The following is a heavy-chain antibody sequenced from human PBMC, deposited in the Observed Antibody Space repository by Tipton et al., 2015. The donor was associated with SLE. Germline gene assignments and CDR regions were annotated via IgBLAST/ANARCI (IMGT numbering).Heavy chain of an antibody. Sequence: TLSLTCTVSGGSISSYYWSWIRQPAGKGLEWIGRIYTSGSTNYNPSLKSRVTMSVDTSKNQFSLKLSSVTAADTAVYYCATYSSRYSYDAFDIWGQGTMVTVSS. J-gene: IGHJ3*02. D-gene: IGHD6-13*01. CDR3: ATYSSRYSYDAFDI. CDR1: GGSISSYY. V-gene: IGHV4-4*07. CDR2: IYTSGST.